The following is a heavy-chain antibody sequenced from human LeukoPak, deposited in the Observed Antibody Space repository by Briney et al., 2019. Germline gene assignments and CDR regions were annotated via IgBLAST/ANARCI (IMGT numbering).Heavy chain of an antibody. V-gene: IGHV3-30*02. J-gene: IGHJ4*02. Sequence: SGGSLRLSCAASGFTFSSYGMHWVRQAPGKGLEWVAFIWYDGSNKYYADSVKGRFTISRDNSKNTLYLQMNSLRNEDTAMYYCAKGVTIFGVVIMGYFDYWGQGTLVTVSS. CDR1: GFTFSSYG. D-gene: IGHD3-3*01. CDR2: IWYDGSNK. CDR3: AKGVTIFGVVIMGYFDY.